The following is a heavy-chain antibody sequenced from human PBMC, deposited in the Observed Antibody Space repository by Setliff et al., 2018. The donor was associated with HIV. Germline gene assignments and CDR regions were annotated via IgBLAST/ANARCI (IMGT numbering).Heavy chain of an antibody. J-gene: IGHJ4*02. D-gene: IGHD3-10*01. CDR3: ARAPRLTMIRGVFDY. Sequence: SVKVSCKASGGTFNTYTITWVRQAPGQGLEWMGGIIPFTGTTNYAQKFQGRVTITTDESRSIVYMEVSSLRSEDTAVYYCARAPRLTMIRGVFDYWSQGTLVTVSS. CDR1: GGTFNTYT. CDR2: IIPFTGTT. V-gene: IGHV1-69*16.